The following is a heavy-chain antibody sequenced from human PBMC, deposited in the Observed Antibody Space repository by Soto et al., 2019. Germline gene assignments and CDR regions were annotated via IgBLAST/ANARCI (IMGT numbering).Heavy chain of an antibody. V-gene: IGHV5-51*01. CDR2: IYPGDSDT. D-gene: IGHD6-25*01. J-gene: IGHJ6*02. CDR3: ARSRIAAINYYAMDV. Sequence: LGESLKISCKGSGYSFTTYWIGWVRQMPGKGLEWMGIIYPGDSDTRYTPSFQGQVTISADRSTSIAYLQWSSLKASDTAIYYCARSRIAAINYYAMDVWGQGTTVTVSS. CDR1: GYSFTTYW.